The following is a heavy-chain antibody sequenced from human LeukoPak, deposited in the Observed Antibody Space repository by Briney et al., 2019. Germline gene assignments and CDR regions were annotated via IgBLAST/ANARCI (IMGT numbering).Heavy chain of an antibody. J-gene: IGHJ5*02. CDR2: IIPIFGTA. CDR3: ARRYFDWLSRFDP. CDR1: GGTFSSYA. D-gene: IGHD3-9*01. Sequence: SVKVSCKAPGGTFSSYAISWVRQAPGQGLEWMGGIIPIFGTANYAQKFQGRVTITADESTSTAYMELSSLRSEDTAVYYCARRYFDWLSRFDPWGQGTLVTVSS. V-gene: IGHV1-69*13.